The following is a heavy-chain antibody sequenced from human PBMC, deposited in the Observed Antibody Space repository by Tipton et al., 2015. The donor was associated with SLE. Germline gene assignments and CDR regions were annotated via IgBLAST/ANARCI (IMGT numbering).Heavy chain of an antibody. Sequence: TLSLTCTVSGVSFTSSIYYWGWIRQPPGKGLGWIGNIYFSGRTNYNPTLKRRVTISVETSKSQFSLRLTPVTAADTAMYYCARDSAVNFWYFDLWGRGTLVTVSS. J-gene: IGHJ2*01. CDR3: ARDSAVNFWYFDL. CDR2: IYFSGRT. V-gene: IGHV4-39*07. CDR1: GVSFTSSIYY.